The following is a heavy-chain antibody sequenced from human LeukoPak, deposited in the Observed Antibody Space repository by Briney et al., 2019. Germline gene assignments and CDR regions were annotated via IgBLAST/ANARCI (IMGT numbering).Heavy chain of an antibody. CDR2: ISYDGSNK. CDR3: ARAADGSYSDY. J-gene: IGHJ4*02. Sequence: GRSLRLSCAASGFTFSSYAMHWVRQAPGKGLEWVAVISYDGSNKYYADSVKGRFTISRDNSKNTLYLQMNSLRAEDTAVYYCARAADGSYSDYWGQGTLVTVSS. CDR1: GFTFSSYA. D-gene: IGHD1-26*01. V-gene: IGHV3-30*04.